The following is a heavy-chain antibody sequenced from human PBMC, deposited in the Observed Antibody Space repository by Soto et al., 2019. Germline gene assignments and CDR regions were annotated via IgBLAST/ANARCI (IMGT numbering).Heavy chain of an antibody. J-gene: IGHJ4*02. V-gene: IGHV4-34*01. D-gene: IGHD4-17*01. Sequence: QVQLKQWGAGPLKPSETLSLTCAVYDGSFSGFSWNWIRQPPGQGLEWIGEINHSGSTNSNPSLESRVTILVDASKKQSSLKMNSVTAADTAVYYCARRYDGGRDYFDYWGQGPRVTVSA. CDR3: ARRYDGGRDYFDY. CDR1: DGSFSGFS. CDR2: INHSGST.